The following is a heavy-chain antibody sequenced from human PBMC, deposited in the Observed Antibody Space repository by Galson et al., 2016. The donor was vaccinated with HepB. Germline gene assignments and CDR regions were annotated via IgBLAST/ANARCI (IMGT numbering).Heavy chain of an antibody. J-gene: IGHJ4*02. D-gene: IGHD1-26*01. V-gene: IGHV3-73*01. CDR2: IRSKANSYAT. Sequence: SLRLSCAASGFTFSDSAMHWVRQASGKGLEWVGRIRSKANSYATAYAASVKGRITISRDDSKNTAYLLVNSLKTEDTAVYYGFRRRASDGKCDAVDNGGQGPVVTVSS. CDR3: FRRRASDGKCDAVDN. CDR1: GFTFSDSA.